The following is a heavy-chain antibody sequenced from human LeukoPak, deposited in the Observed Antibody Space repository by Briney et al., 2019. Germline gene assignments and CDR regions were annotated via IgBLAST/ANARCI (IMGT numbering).Heavy chain of an antibody. D-gene: IGHD3-3*01. CDR3: TTDQTRFGVVIIGDAFDI. CDR2: IKSKTDGGTT. Sequence: GGSLRLSCAASGFTFSNAWMSWVRQAPGKELEWVGRIKSKTDGGTTDYAAPVKGRFTISRDDSKNTLYLQMNSLKTEDTAVYYCTTDQTRFGVVIIGDAFDIWGQGTMVTVSS. J-gene: IGHJ3*02. CDR1: GFTFSNAW. V-gene: IGHV3-15*01.